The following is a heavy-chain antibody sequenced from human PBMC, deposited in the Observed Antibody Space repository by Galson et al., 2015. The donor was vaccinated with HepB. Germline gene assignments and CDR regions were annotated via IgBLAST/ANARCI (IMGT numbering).Heavy chain of an antibody. CDR3: ARGYSYGCCGPYYFDY. Sequence: SLRLSCAASGFTFSSYGMHWVRQAPGKGLEWVAVIWYDGSNKYYANSVKGRFTISRDNSKNTLYLQMNSLRAEDTAVYYCARGYSYGCCGPYYFDYWGQGTLVTVSS. D-gene: IGHD5-18*01. V-gene: IGHV3-33*01. CDR1: GFTFSSYG. J-gene: IGHJ4*02. CDR2: IWYDGSNK.